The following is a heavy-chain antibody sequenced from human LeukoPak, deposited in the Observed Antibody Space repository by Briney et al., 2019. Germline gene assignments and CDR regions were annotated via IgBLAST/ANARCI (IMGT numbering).Heavy chain of an antibody. Sequence: GGSLRLSCAASGFTFSSYGMSWVRQAPGKGLEWVSGISGSGDSTYYVDSVKGRFTISRDNSKNTLYMQMNSLRAEDTAVYYCARDGYDYVWGSYHSHLDYWGQGTLVTVSS. J-gene: IGHJ4*02. CDR3: ARDGYDYVWGSYHSHLDY. V-gene: IGHV3-23*01. CDR2: ISGSGDST. D-gene: IGHD3-16*02. CDR1: GFTFSSYG.